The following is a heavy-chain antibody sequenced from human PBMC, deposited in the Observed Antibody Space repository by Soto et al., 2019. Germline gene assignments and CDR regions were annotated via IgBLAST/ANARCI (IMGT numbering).Heavy chain of an antibody. D-gene: IGHD1-26*01. J-gene: IGHJ2*01. V-gene: IGHV4-59*08. CDR1: GASISCHY. CDR2: IYYSGST. CDR3: ARPIGTTPAVWYFDL. Sequence: QVQLQESGPGLVKPSETLSLTCTVSGASISCHYWSWIRQSPGKGLEWLGYIYYSGSTDYNPSLKSRLTISVDTSKNQLSLRLSSVTAADTAVYYCARPIGTTPAVWYFDLWGRGTLVKVSS.